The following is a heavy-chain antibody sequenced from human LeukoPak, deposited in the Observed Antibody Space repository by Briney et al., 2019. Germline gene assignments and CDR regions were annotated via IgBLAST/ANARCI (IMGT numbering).Heavy chain of an antibody. CDR3: AHTVWSGNYFDY. V-gene: IGHV3-74*01. CDR1: GFTFSTSW. J-gene: IGHJ4*02. D-gene: IGHD3-3*01. Sequence: GGSLRLSCAASGFTFSTSWMHWVRQVPGKGLVWVSRINSDGRSTDYADSVKGRFTISRDNTKNTLYLQINSLRVEDTAMYYCAHTVWSGNYFDYWGQGTLVTVSS. CDR2: INSDGRST.